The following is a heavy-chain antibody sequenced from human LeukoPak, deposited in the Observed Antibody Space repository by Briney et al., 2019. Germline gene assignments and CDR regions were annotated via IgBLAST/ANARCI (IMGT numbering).Heavy chain of an antibody. CDR2: IKRRGDGGTT. J-gene: IGHJ4*02. V-gene: IGHV3-15*01. Sequence: GGSLRLSCAASGFTFNNAWMSWVRQAPGKGLEWVGRIKRRGDGGTTDYAAPVKGRFTISKDDSKNTVYLQVNSLKTEDTGVYFCTGRQWATHDYWGQGTLVIVSS. CDR3: TGRQWATHDY. CDR1: GFTFNNAW. D-gene: IGHD1-26*01.